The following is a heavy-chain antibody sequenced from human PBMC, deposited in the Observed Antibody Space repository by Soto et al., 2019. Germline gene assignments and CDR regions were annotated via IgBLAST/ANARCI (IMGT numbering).Heavy chain of an antibody. CDR3: ARTYYDILIGYSGPIYPFDI. Sequence: GASVKVSCKASGYTFTSYAMHWVRQAPGQRLEWMGWINAGNGNTKYPQKFQGRVTITRDTSASTAYMELSSLRSEDTAVYYCARTYYDILIGYSGPIYPFDIWGQGTMVTVSS. J-gene: IGHJ3*02. V-gene: IGHV1-3*01. CDR1: GYTFTSYA. D-gene: IGHD3-9*01. CDR2: INAGNGNT.